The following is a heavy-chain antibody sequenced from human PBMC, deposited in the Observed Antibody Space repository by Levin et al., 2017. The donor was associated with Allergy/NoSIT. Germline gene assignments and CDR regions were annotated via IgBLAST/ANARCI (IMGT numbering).Heavy chain of an antibody. CDR2: ISSSGSTI. CDR1: GFTFSDYY. J-gene: IGHJ4*02. D-gene: IGHD6-19*01. V-gene: IGHV3-11*01. Sequence: GGSLRLSCAASGFTFSDYYMSWIRQAPGKGLEWVSYISSSGSTIYYADSVKGRFTISRDNAKNSLYLQMNSLRAEDTAVYYCASPPANIAVAGPDFDYWGQGTLVTVSS. CDR3: ASPPANIAVAGPDFDY.